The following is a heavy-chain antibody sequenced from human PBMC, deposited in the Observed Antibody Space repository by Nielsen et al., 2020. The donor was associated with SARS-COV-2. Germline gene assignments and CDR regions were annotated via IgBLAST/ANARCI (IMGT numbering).Heavy chain of an antibody. CDR3: TSLRITIFGVANPLDY. J-gene: IGHJ4*02. CDR2: IRSKAYGGTT. CDR1: GFTFGDYA. Sequence: GGSLRLSCTASGFTFGDYAMSWFRQAPGKGLEWVGFIRSKAYGGTTEYAASVKGRFTISRDDSKSIAYLQMNSLKTEDTAVYYCTSLRITIFGVANPLDYWGQGTLVTVSS. D-gene: IGHD3-3*01. V-gene: IGHV3-49*03.